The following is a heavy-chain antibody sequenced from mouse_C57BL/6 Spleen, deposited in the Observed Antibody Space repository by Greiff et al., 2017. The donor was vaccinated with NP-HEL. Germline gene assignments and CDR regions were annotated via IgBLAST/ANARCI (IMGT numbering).Heavy chain of an antibody. CDR1: GYTFTSYW. V-gene: IGHV1-55*01. D-gene: IGHD1-1*01. Sequence: VQLQQPGAELVKPGASVKMSCKASGYTFTSYWITWVKQRPGQGLEWIGDIYPGSGSTNYNEKFKSKATLTVDTSSSTAYMQLSSLTSEDSAVYYCAREVYGSSRYFDYWGQGTTLTVSS. J-gene: IGHJ2*01. CDR2: IYPGSGST. CDR3: AREVYGSSRYFDY.